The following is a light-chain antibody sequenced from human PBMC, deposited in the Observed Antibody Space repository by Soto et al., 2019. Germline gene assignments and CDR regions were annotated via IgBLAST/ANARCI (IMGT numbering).Light chain of an antibody. CDR2: EGS. V-gene: IGLV2-23*01. CDR1: SSDVGSYNL. Sequence: QSVLTQPASVSGSPGQSITISCTGTSSDVGSYNLVSWCQQHPGKAPKLMIYEGSKRPSGVSNRFSGSKSGNTASLTISGPRAEDEADYNCCSYAGSGTWVFGGGTKLTVL. CDR3: CSYAGSGTWV. J-gene: IGLJ3*02.